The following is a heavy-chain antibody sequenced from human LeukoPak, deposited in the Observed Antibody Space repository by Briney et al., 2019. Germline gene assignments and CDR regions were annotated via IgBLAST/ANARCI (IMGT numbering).Heavy chain of an antibody. J-gene: IGHJ5*02. CDR3: AREVYSSSWDNWFDP. CDR2: IYHSGST. Sequence: PSETLSLTCAVSSYSISSGYYWGWIRQPPGKGLEWIGSIYHSGSTYYNPSLKSRVTISVDTSKNQFSLKLSSVTAADTAVYYCAREVYSSSWDNWFDPWGQGTLVTVSS. V-gene: IGHV4-38-2*02. D-gene: IGHD6-13*01. CDR1: SYSISSGYY.